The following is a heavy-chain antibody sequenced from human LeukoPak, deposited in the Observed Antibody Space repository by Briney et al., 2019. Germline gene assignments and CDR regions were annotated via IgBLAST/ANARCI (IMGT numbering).Heavy chain of an antibody. V-gene: IGHV4-59*12. J-gene: IGHJ3*02. CDR2: IFYRGSI. D-gene: IGHD3/OR15-3a*01. CDR3: ARGVVLGQDDAFDI. CDR1: GGSISNYY. Sequence: SETLSLTCTVSGGSISNYYWSWIRQPPGKGLEWIGYIFYRGSIDYSPSLQSRVTISADTSKNHLSLRLTSVTAADTAVYFCARGVVLGQDDAFDIWGRGTMVTVSS.